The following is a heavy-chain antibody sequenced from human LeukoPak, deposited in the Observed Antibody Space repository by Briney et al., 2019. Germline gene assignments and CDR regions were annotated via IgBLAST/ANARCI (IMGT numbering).Heavy chain of an antibody. D-gene: IGHD1-26*01. Sequence: GASVKVSCKASGGTFSRYAISWVRQAPGQGLEWMGWINPNSGGTNYAQKFQGRVTMTRDTSISTAYMELSRLRSDDTAVYYCARDVIVGATRSAFVIWGQGTMVTVSS. CDR2: INPNSGGT. V-gene: IGHV1-2*02. J-gene: IGHJ3*02. CDR3: ARDVIVGATRSAFVI. CDR1: GGTFSRYA.